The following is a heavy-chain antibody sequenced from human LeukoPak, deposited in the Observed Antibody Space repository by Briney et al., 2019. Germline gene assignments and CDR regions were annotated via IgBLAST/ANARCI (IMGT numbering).Heavy chain of an antibody. CDR1: GFTFSSYS. Sequence: GGSLRLSCAASGFTFSSYSMNWVRQAPGKGLEWVSSISSSSSYIYYADSVKGRFTISRDNAKNSLYLQMNSLRAEDTAVYYCAKKTGVKNSSGYLDPFDYWGQGTLVTVSS. CDR3: AKKTGVKNSSGYLDPFDY. J-gene: IGHJ4*02. CDR2: ISSSSSYI. V-gene: IGHV3-21*01. D-gene: IGHD3-22*01.